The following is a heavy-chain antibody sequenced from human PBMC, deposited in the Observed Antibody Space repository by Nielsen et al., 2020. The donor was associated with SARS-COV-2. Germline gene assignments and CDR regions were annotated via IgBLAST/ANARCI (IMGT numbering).Heavy chain of an antibody. CDR2: INHSGST. CDR3: ARGFNWNDDQTYYFDY. CDR1: GGSFSGYY. J-gene: IGHJ4*02. Sequence: SCAVYGGSFSGYYWSWIRQPPGKGLEWIGEINHSGSTNYNPSLKSRVTISVDTSKNQFSLKLSSVTAADTAVYYCARGFNWNDDQTYYFDYWGQGTLVTVSS. D-gene: IGHD1-20*01. V-gene: IGHV4-34*01.